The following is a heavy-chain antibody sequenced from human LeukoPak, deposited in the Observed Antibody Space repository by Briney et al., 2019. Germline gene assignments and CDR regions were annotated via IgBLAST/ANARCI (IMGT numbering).Heavy chain of an antibody. CDR2: ISGSGGST. V-gene: IGHV3-23*01. Sequence: PGGSLRLSCAASGFTFSSYAMSWVRQAPGKGLEWVSAISGSGGSTYYADSVKGRFTISRDNSKNTLYLQMNSLRAEDTAVYYCAKDSSRYFDWSCFDYRGQGTLVTVSS. CDR3: AKDSSRYFDWSCFDY. CDR1: GFTFSSYA. D-gene: IGHD3-9*01. J-gene: IGHJ4*02.